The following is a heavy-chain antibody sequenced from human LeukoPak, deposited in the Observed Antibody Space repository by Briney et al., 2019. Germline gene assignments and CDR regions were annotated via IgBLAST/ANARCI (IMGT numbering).Heavy chain of an antibody. Sequence: SETLSLTCTVSGGSINGYYWSWIRQPAGKGLEWIGRIYNSESINYNPSLKSRVTMSIDTSKNQFSLKLNSVTAADTAVYYCARDRSSSYTRDWFDPWGQGALITVSS. J-gene: IGHJ5*02. CDR2: IYNSESI. CDR3: ARDRSSSYTRDWFDP. V-gene: IGHV4-4*07. D-gene: IGHD6-13*01. CDR1: GGSINGYY.